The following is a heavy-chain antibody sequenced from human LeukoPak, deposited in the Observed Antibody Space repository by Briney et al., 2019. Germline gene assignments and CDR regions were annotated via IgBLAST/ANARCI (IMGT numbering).Heavy chain of an antibody. Sequence: KTGGSLRLSCAASGFTFSNAWMNWVRQAPGKGLEWVGRIKSKTDGGTTDYAAPVKGRFTISRDDSKNTLYLQMNSLKTEDTAVYYCTTDRTEWLFVDYWGQGTLVTVSS. V-gene: IGHV3-15*07. CDR1: GFTFSNAW. D-gene: IGHD3-3*01. CDR2: IKSKTDGGTT. CDR3: TTDRTEWLFVDY. J-gene: IGHJ4*02.